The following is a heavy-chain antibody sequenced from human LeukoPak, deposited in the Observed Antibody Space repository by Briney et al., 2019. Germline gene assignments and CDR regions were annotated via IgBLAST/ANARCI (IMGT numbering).Heavy chain of an antibody. CDR1: GFTVTSNH. Sequence: GGSLRLSCAASGFTVTSNHMNWVRQAPGKGLEWVSTISGSGGGTYYADSVKGRFTISRDDSKNTLYLQMNSLRADDTAVYYCAKDLGRYRNNFFDYWGQGNLVTVSS. CDR3: AKDLGRYRNNFFDY. D-gene: IGHD1-26*01. J-gene: IGHJ4*02. V-gene: IGHV3-23*01. CDR2: ISGSGGGT.